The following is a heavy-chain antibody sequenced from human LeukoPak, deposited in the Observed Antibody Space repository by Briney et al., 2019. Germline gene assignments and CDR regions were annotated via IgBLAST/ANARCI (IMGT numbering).Heavy chain of an antibody. J-gene: IGHJ6*03. CDR1: GGSISSYY. Sequence: SETLSLTCTVSGGSISSYYWSWIRQPAGKGLEWIGRIYTSGSTNYNPSLKSRVTMSVDTSKNQFSLKLSSVTAADTAVYYCARHPGRTVIAARGYYYYMDVWGKGTTVTVSS. CDR2: IYTSGST. V-gene: IGHV4-4*07. CDR3: ARHPGRTVIAARGYYYYMDV. D-gene: IGHD6-6*01.